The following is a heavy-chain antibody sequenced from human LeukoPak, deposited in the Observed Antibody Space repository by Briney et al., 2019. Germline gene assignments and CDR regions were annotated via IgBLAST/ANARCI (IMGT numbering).Heavy chain of an antibody. V-gene: IGHV3-7*01. CDR1: GFTFSNYW. Sequence: GGSLRLSCAASGFTFSNYWMSWVRQAPGKGLEWVANIKHDGSDKYYLDSVKGRFILSRDNAKNSLYLQMNSLRADDTAVYYCARGGVRGVLPPVDYWGQGTLVTVSS. J-gene: IGHJ4*02. CDR2: IKHDGSDK. CDR3: ARGGVRGVLPPVDY. D-gene: IGHD3-10*01.